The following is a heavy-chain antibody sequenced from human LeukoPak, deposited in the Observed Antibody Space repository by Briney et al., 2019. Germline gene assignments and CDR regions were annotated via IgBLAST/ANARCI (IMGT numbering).Heavy chain of an antibody. CDR1: GGSFSGYY. Sequence: SETLSLTCAVYGGSFSGYYWSWIRRPPGKGLEWIGEINHSGSTNYNPSLKSRVTISVDTSKNQFSLKLSSVTAADTAVYYCARPYYYYDSSGMIPDAFDIWGQGTMVTVSS. V-gene: IGHV4-34*01. CDR2: INHSGST. D-gene: IGHD3-22*01. CDR3: ARPYYYYDSSGMIPDAFDI. J-gene: IGHJ3*02.